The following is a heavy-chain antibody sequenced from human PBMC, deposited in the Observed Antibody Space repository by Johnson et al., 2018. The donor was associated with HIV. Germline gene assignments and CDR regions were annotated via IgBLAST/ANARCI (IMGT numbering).Heavy chain of an antibody. J-gene: IGHJ3*02. CDR3: ARGSRYTYDNDDVYLLQAFDI. CDR2: ISYDGSDK. V-gene: IGHV3-30*04. D-gene: IGHD3-16*01. Sequence: QVQLVESGGGVVQPGGSLRLSCAASGFTFSSYAMHWVRQAPAKGLEWVAVISYDGSDKYYADSVKGRFTVSRDSSKNTLYLQVNSLRAEDAAVYYCARGSRYTYDNDDVYLLQAFDIWGQGTMVTVSS. CDR1: GFTFSSYA.